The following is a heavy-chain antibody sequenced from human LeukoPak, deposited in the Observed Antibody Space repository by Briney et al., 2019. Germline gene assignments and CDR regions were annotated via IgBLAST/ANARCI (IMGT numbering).Heavy chain of an antibody. Sequence: GGSLKLSCAASGFTLSNFAMTWVRQAPGKGLEWVSSISDIGPNTYYAASVKGRFTISRDTSKNTLYLQMNSLRAEDTAVYYCARGDGDYWGQGTLVTVSS. CDR1: GFTLSNFA. CDR3: ARGDGDY. CDR2: ISDIGPNT. J-gene: IGHJ4*02. V-gene: IGHV3-23*01.